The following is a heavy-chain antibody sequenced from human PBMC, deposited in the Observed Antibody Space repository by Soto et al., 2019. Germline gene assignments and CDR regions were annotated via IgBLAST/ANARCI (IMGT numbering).Heavy chain of an antibody. CDR1: GFTFSSYA. CDR3: ARAPTFAFDI. Sequence: PGGSLRLSCAASGFTFSSYAMSWVRQAPGKGLEWVSAISGSGDSTHYADSVKGRFTISRDNSKNSLYLQMSSLRAEDTAVYYCARAPTFAFDIWGQGTMVTVSS. CDR2: ISGSGDST. V-gene: IGHV3-23*01. J-gene: IGHJ3*02.